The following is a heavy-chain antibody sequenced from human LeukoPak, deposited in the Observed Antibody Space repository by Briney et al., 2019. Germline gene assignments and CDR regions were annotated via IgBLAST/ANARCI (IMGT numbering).Heavy chain of an antibody. D-gene: IGHD5-12*01. CDR3: AKDIVATIVGYYFDY. V-gene: IGHV3-23*01. J-gene: IGHJ4*02. Sequence: GGSLRLSCEASGFTFRSYAMGWVRQAPGKGLEWVSPFSGSGGSTYYADSVKGRFTISRDNSKNTLYLQMNSLRAEDTAVYYCAKDIVATIVGYYFDYWGQGTLVTVSS. CDR2: FSGSGGST. CDR1: GFTFRSYA.